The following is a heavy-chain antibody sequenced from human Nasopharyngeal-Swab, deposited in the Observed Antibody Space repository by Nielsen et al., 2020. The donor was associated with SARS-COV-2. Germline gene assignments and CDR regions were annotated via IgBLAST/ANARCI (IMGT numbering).Heavy chain of an antibody. D-gene: IGHD3-3*01. J-gene: IGHJ4*02. V-gene: IGHV4-38-2*02. Sequence: SETLSLTFTVSCSSISSGYYWGWIRQPPGKGLEWIGSIYHSGSTYYNPSLKSRVTISVDTSKNQFSLKLSSVTAADTAVYYCARDGSGDFWSGEFDYWGQGTLVTVSS. CDR1: CSSISSGYY. CDR3: ARDGSGDFWSGEFDY. CDR2: IYHSGST.